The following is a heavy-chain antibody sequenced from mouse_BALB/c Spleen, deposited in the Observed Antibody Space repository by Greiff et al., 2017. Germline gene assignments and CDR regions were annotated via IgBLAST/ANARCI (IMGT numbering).Heavy chain of an antibody. CDR2: ISTYYGNT. Sequence: QVQLQQSGPELVRPGVSVKISCKGSGYTFTDYAMHWVKQSHAKSLEWIGVISTYYGNTNYNQKFKGKATMTVDKSSSTAYMEHARLTSEDSAIYYCARGNGNYFDYWGQGTTLTVSS. CDR1: GYTFTDYA. D-gene: IGHD2-1*01. CDR3: ARGNGNYFDY. J-gene: IGHJ2*01. V-gene: IGHV1-67*01.